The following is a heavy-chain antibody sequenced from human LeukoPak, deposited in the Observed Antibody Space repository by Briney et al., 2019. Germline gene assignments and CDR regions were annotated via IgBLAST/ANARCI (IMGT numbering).Heavy chain of an antibody. V-gene: IGHV3-30-3*01. Sequence: GGSLRLSCAASGFTFSSYAMHWLRQAPGKGLEWVAVISYDGSNKYYADSVKGRFTISRDNSKNTLYLQMNSLRAEDTAVYYCARDLAVLYDSSGYSFDLWGQGTLVTVSS. J-gene: IGHJ5*02. CDR2: ISYDGSNK. D-gene: IGHD3-22*01. CDR1: GFTFSSYA. CDR3: ARDLAVLYDSSGYSFDL.